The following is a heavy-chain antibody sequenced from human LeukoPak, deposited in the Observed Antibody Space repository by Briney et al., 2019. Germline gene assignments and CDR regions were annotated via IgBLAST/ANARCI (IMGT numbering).Heavy chain of an antibody. J-gene: IGHJ4*02. CDR3: ARDYYDFWSGFPD. Sequence: GGSLRLSCAASGFTFSSYSMNWVRQAPGKGLQWVSYISSTSSTIYYADSVKGRFTISRDNAKNSLYLQMNSLRAEDTAVYYCARDYYDFWSGFPDWGQGTLVTVSS. V-gene: IGHV3-48*01. D-gene: IGHD3-3*01. CDR2: ISSTSSTI. CDR1: GFTFSSYS.